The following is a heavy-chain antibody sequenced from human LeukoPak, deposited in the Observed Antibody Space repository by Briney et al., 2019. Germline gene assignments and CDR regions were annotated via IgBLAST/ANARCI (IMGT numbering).Heavy chain of an antibody. V-gene: IGHV3-48*02. CDR2: ISSSSSTI. Sequence: GGSLRLSCAASGFTFSSYWMIWVRQAPGKGLEWVSYISSSSSTIYYADSVKGRFTISRDNAKNSLYLQMNSLRDEDTAVYYCARSTWQLLRILDYWGQGTLVTVSS. D-gene: IGHD1-26*01. CDR1: GFTFSSYW. CDR3: ARSTWQLLRILDY. J-gene: IGHJ4*02.